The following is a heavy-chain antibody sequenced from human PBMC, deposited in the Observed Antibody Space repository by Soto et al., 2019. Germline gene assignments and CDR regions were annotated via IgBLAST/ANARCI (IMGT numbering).Heavy chain of an antibody. Sequence: QVQLLQSAAELKMPGASLNLSCKTSGYNFTNCAVHWLRQAPGQRLEWLGWIKGGTGNTRFSERFQDRVTLTRDTSASTVYMELTGPKSEDTAIYYCARGAGRSPVTRAFDIWGQGTVVTVSS. V-gene: IGHV1-3*01. CDR2: IKGGTGNT. CDR3: ARGAGRSPVTRAFDI. J-gene: IGHJ3*02. CDR1: GYNFTNCA. D-gene: IGHD4-17*01.